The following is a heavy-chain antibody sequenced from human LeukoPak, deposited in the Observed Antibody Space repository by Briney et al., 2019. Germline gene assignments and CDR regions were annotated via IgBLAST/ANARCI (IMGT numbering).Heavy chain of an antibody. CDR1: GGSISSSSYY. CDR2: IYYSGST. J-gene: IGHJ4*02. Sequence: PSETLSLTCTVSGGSISSSSYYWGWIRQPPGKGLEWIGSIYYSGSTYYNPPLKSRVTISVDTSKNQFSLKLSSVTAADTAVYYCARERIAVAGRGYYFDYWGQGTLVTVSS. V-gene: IGHV4-39*07. D-gene: IGHD6-19*01. CDR3: ARERIAVAGRGYYFDY.